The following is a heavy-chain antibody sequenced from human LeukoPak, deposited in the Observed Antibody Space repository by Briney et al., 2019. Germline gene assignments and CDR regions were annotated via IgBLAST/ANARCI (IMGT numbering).Heavy chain of an antibody. CDR1: GGSLTDYY. V-gene: IGHV4-59*01. J-gene: IGHJ4*02. D-gene: IGHD7-27*01. CDR2: IYYTGT. CDR3: ASRKLGNDY. Sequence: SETLSLTCTVSGGSLTDYYWSWLRQSPGKVLEWIGYIYYTGTSYNPSLKSRDTISSDTSKNQFSLRLSSVTAADTAVYYCASRKLGNDYWGQGTLVTVSS.